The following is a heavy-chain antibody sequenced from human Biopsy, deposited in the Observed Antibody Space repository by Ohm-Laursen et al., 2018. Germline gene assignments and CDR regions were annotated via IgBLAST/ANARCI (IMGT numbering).Heavy chain of an antibody. J-gene: IGHJ4*02. CDR1: GFPFHNYA. CDR2: SSGSGDAK. D-gene: IGHD3-10*01. CDR3: AKNQAHNEGVTDHFDS. V-gene: IGHV3-23*01. Sequence: SLRLSCAASGFPFHNYAMNWVRQAPRKGLEWVSESSGSGDAKYYADSVEGRFTISKDISKNTLYLQMNRLSVDDTAIYYCAKNQAHNEGVTDHFDSWGQGTLVTVSS.